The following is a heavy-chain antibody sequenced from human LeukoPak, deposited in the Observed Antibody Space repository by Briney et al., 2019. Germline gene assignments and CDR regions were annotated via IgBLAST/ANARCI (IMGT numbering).Heavy chain of an antibody. Sequence: SETLSLTCTVSGGSISSDGYYWSWIRQHPGKGLEWIGYIYYSGSTYYNPSLKSRVTISVDTSKNQFSLKLSSVTAADTAVYYCAREGVDTAMVYYFDYWGQGTLVTVSS. CDR3: AREGVDTAMVYYFDY. CDR1: GGSISSDGYY. J-gene: IGHJ4*02. CDR2: IYYSGST. V-gene: IGHV4-31*03. D-gene: IGHD5-18*01.